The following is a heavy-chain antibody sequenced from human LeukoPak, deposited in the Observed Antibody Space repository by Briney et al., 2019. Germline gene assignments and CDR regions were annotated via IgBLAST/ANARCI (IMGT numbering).Heavy chain of an antibody. V-gene: IGHV1-2*02. D-gene: IGHD6-19*01. CDR3: ARQSSGWSYYYGMDV. Sequence: GSVKVSCKASGYTVTGYYMHWVRQAPGQGLEWMGWINPNSGGTNYAQKFQGRVTMTRDTSISTAYMELSRLRSDDTAVYYCARQSSGWSYYYGMDVWGQGTTVTVSS. CDR1: GYTVTGYY. J-gene: IGHJ6*02. CDR2: INPNSGGT.